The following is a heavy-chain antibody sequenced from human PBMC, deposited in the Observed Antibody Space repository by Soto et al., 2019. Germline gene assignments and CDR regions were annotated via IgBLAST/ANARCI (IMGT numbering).Heavy chain of an antibody. D-gene: IGHD3-22*01. CDR2: ISYDGSNK. V-gene: IGHV3-30-3*01. J-gene: IGHJ6*02. Sequence: PGGSLSLSCAASGFTFSSYAMHWVRQAPGKGLEWVAVISYDGSNKYYADSVKGRFTISRDNSKNTLYLQMNSLRAEDTAVYYCARGTMITVYGMDVWGQGTTVTVSS. CDR3: ARGTMITVYGMDV. CDR1: GFTFSSYA.